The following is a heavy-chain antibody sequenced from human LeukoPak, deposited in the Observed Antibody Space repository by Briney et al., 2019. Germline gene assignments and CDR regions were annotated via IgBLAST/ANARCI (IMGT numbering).Heavy chain of an antibody. CDR1: GFTFSSYA. Sequence: TGGSLRLSCAASGFTFSSYAMSWVRQAPGKGLEWVANIKQDGSEKNYVDSVKGRFSSSRDNAKNSLYLQMNRLRVEDTAVYYCARGYWNFGLWGRGTQVTVSS. V-gene: IGHV3-7*01. CDR3: ARGYWNFGL. J-gene: IGHJ2*01. CDR2: IKQDGSEK.